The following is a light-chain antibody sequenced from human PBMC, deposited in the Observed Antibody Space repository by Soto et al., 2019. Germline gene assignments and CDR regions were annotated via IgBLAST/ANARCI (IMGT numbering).Light chain of an antibody. CDR2: GAA. CDR1: HSVDSN. J-gene: IGKJ4*01. CDR3: QQYDSWPLT. Sequence: EVVMTQSPGTLSVSTGEGATLSCRASHSVDSNLAWYQQKPGQAPRLLMYGAATRPSGIPDRFSGSGSGTEFTLTISSLQSEDFAVYYWQQYDSWPLTFGGRTKVEIK. V-gene: IGKV3D-15*01.